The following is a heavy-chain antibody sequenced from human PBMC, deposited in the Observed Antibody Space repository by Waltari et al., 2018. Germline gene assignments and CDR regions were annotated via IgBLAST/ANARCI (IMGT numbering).Heavy chain of an antibody. CDR1: GCRCSGAA. Sequence: EVRLVESGGGLVQPGGTVRRSCLGSGCRCSGAARNWDRKAPGKGHEWVGRIRSKGNNYATQYGESVKGRFTVSRKDVDNTAFLQMSSLKTEDTAVYYCSRHIPSVCGGDCYHSFYYGLDVWGQGTTVIVSS. J-gene: IGHJ6*02. CDR3: SRHIPSVCGGDCYHSFYYGLDV. CDR2: IRSKGNNYAT. D-gene: IGHD2-21*02. V-gene: IGHV3-73*02.